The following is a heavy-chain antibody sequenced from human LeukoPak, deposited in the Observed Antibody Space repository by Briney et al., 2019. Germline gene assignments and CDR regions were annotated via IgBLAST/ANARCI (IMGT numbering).Heavy chain of an antibody. CDR1: GGSFSGYY. J-gene: IGHJ4*02. D-gene: IGHD4-11*01. CDR3: ARVAVTTNIYFDY. CDR2: IYYSGST. Sequence: SETLSLTCAVYGGSFSGYYWSWIRQPPGKGLEWIGYIYYSGSTYYNPSLKSRVSISVDTSKNQFSLNLDSVTAADTAVYFCARVAVTTNIYFDYWGQGALVTVSS. V-gene: IGHV4-34*09.